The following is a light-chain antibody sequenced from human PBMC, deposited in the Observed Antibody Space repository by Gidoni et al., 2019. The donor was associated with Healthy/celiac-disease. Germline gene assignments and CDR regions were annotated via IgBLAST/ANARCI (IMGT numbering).Light chain of an antibody. Sequence: IVLTQSPGTLSLSPGERATLSCRASQSASSSYLAWYQQKPGQAPRLLIYGASSRATGIPDRFSGSGSGTDFTLTISRLEPEDFAVYYCQQYGSSLHTFGQGTKLEIK. CDR3: QQYGSSLHT. V-gene: IGKV3-20*01. J-gene: IGKJ2*01. CDR2: GAS. CDR1: QSASSSY.